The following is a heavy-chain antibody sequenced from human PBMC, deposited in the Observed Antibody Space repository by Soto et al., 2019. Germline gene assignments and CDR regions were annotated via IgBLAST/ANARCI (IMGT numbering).Heavy chain of an antibody. CDR2: IYYSGST. CDR3: ARWVPGYYGSGSYRGNWFDP. Sequence: QVQLQESGPGLVKPSQTLSLTCTVSGGSISSGDYYWSWIRQPPGKGLAWIGYIYYSGSTYYNPSLKSRVTISVDTAKNQCSLKLSSVTAADTAVYYCARWVPGYYGSGSYRGNWFDPWGQGTLVTVSS. D-gene: IGHD3-10*01. CDR1: GGSISSGDYY. V-gene: IGHV4-30-4*01. J-gene: IGHJ5*02.